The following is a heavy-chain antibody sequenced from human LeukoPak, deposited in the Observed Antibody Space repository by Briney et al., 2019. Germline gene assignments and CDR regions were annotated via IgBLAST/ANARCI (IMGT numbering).Heavy chain of an antibody. D-gene: IGHD3-22*01. J-gene: IGHJ1*01. V-gene: IGHV4-39*01. CDR1: GGSISSSSYY. CDR2: IYYSGNT. Sequence: KPSETLPLTCTVSGGSISSSSYYWGWIRQPPGKGLEWIGSIYYSGNTYYSPSLKSRVTISVDTSKSQFSLKLSSVTAADTAVYYCARQSKGIIVITDSQHWGQGTLVTVSS. CDR3: ARQSKGIIVITDSQH.